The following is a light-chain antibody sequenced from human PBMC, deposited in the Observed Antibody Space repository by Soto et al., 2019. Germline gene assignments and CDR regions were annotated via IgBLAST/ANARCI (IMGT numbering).Light chain of an antibody. J-gene: IGKJ1*01. CDR3: QQSYSTPRT. CDR1: QSISSY. V-gene: IGKV1-39*01. CDR2: AAS. Sequence: DIQMTQSPSSLSASVGDRVTITCRASQSISSYLNWYQQKPGKAPKLLIYAASSLASGVPSRFSGSGSGTYFTLTISSLQPEDFATYYCQQSYSTPRTFGQGTKVEIK.